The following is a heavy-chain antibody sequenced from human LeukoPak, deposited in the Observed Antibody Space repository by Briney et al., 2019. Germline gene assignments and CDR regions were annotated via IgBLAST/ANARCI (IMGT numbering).Heavy chain of an antibody. CDR1: GGSLSSYF. CDR2: IYYSGST. J-gene: IGHJ4*02. CDR3: ERQPSSWFTSFDA. V-gene: IGHV4-59*01. D-gene: IGHD6-13*01. Sequence: PSETLALTCTVSGGSLSSYFWSWIRQPPGKGLEWIAYIYYSGSTNYNPSLKTRVTISVDTSKNQFSLKLSSVTAADTAVYYCERQPSSWFTSFDAWGQGTLVTVSS.